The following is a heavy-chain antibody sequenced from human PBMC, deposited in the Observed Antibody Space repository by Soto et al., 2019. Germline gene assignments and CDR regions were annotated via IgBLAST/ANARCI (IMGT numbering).Heavy chain of an antibody. CDR2: INHSGST. J-gene: IGHJ6*02. V-gene: IGHV4-34*01. CDR1: GGSFSGYY. Sequence: SETLSLTCAVYGGSFSGYYLSWIRQPPGKGLEWIGEINHSGSTNYNPSLKSRVTISVDTSKNQFSLKLSSVTAADTAVYYCARGRVQLWLRYYYYGMDVWGQGTTVTVSS. CDR3: ARGRVQLWLRYYYYGMDV. D-gene: IGHD5-18*01.